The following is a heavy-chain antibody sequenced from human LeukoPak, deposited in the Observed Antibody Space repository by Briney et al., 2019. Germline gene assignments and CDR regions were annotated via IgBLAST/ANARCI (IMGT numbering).Heavy chain of an antibody. V-gene: IGHV1-69*13. CDR1: GGTFSSYA. CDR3: ARGGTYYDFWSGYPNGDY. Sequence: SVKVSCKASGGTFSSYAISWVRQAPGQGLEWMGGIIPIFGTANYAQKFQGRVTITADESTSTAYTELSSLRSEDTAVYYCARGGTYYDFWSGYPNGDYWGQGTLVTVSS. J-gene: IGHJ4*02. D-gene: IGHD3-3*01. CDR2: IIPIFGTA.